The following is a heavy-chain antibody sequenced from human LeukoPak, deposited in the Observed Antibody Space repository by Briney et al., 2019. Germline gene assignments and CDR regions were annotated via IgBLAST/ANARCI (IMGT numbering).Heavy chain of an antibody. Sequence: GASVNVSCKASGGTFSRYAISRVRQAPGHGLEWMGGIIPIVGTATYAQKFQGRVTITADESTSTAYLELSRLRSEDTAFYYCARDHEVATIRYFDYWGQGTLVTVSS. CDR3: ARDHEVATIRYFDY. D-gene: IGHD5-24*01. CDR1: GGTFSRYA. V-gene: IGHV1-69*01. CDR2: IIPIVGTA. J-gene: IGHJ4*02.